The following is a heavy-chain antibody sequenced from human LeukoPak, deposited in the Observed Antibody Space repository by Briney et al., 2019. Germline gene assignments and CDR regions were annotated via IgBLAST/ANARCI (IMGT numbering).Heavy chain of an antibody. J-gene: IGHJ4*02. CDR2: IYHTWTT. CDR3: ARASTYFDN. V-gene: IGHV4-31*03. Sequence: SETLSLTCTVSGDFISSGGYYWSWIRQHPGKGLEWIGYIYHTWTTNYNPSLKSRVSLSVDTSKNQFSLKLSSVTAADTAVYYCARASTYFDNWGQGTLVAVSS. CDR1: GDFISSGGYY.